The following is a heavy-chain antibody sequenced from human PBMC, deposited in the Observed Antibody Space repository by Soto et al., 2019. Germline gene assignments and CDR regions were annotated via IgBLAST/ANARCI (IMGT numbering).Heavy chain of an antibody. CDR2: ISYDGSNK. Sequence: QVQLVESGGGVVQPGRSLRLSCAASGFTFSSYAMQWVRQAPSKGLEWVAVISYDGSNKYYADSVKGRFTISRDNSKNTLYLQMNSLRAEDTAVYYCAKPRGQQLVLGYYYYGMDVWGQGTTVTVSS. CDR1: GFTFSSYA. J-gene: IGHJ6*02. CDR3: AKPRGQQLVLGYYYYGMDV. D-gene: IGHD6-13*01. V-gene: IGHV3-30-3*02.